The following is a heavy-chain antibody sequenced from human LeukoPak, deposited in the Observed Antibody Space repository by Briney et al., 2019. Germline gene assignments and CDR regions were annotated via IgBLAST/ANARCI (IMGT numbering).Heavy chain of an antibody. V-gene: IGHV4-34*01. CDR3: ARRRSYYYGSGSYSPIGY. CDR2: INHSGST. J-gene: IGHJ4*02. D-gene: IGHD3-10*01. Sequence: KPSETLTLTCAVYGGSFRGYYWSWIRQPPGKGGEWIGEINHSGSTNYNPSLKSRVTISVDTSKNQFSLKLSSVTAADTAVYYCARRRSYYYGSGSYSPIGYWGQGTLVTVSS. CDR1: GGSFRGYY.